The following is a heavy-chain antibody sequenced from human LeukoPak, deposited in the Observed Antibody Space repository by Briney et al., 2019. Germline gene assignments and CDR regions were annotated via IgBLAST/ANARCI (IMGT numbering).Heavy chain of an antibody. CDR2: IIPIFGTA. J-gene: IGHJ4*02. Sequence: SVKVSCKASGGTFSSYAISWVRQAPGQGLEWMGGIIPIFGTANYAQKFQGRVTITADESTSTAYMELSSLRSEDTAVYYCARGRTLPYYFDYWGQGTLVTVSS. D-gene: IGHD2-2*01. CDR3: ARGRTLPYYFDY. CDR1: GGTFSSYA. V-gene: IGHV1-69*13.